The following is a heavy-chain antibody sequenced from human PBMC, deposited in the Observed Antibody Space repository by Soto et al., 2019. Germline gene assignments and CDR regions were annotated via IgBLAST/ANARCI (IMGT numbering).Heavy chain of an antibody. CDR3: AKANDILTGYYFDY. Sequence: QVQVVESGGGVVQPGRSLRLSCAASGFTFSRTAIHWVRQAPGKGLEWVAVISYDGSMQTYAESVKGRFTISRDNXKNTLYLQMNSLTPEDTAVYYCAKANDILTGYYFDYWGQGTLVTVSS. J-gene: IGHJ4*02. CDR2: ISYDGSMQ. CDR1: GFTFSRTA. D-gene: IGHD3-9*01. V-gene: IGHV3-30-3*01.